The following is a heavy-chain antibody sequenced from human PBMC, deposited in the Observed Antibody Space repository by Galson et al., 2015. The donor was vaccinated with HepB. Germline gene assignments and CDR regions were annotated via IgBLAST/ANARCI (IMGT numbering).Heavy chain of an antibody. Sequence: SLRLSCAASGFTFSSYGMHWVRQAPGKGLEWVAVISYDGSNKYYADSVKGRFTISRDNSKNTLYLQMNSLRAEDTAVYYCAKESAVAGPSSADRKRAFDIWGQGTMVTVSS. V-gene: IGHV3-30*18. D-gene: IGHD6-19*01. CDR1: GFTFSSYG. CDR2: ISYDGSNK. CDR3: AKESAVAGPSSADRKRAFDI. J-gene: IGHJ3*02.